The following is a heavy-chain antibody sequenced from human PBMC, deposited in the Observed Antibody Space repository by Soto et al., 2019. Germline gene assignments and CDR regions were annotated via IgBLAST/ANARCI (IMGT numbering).Heavy chain of an antibody. V-gene: IGHV4-30-2*01. J-gene: IGHJ3*02. Sequence: SETLSLTCAVSGGSISSGGYSWSWIRQPPGKGLEWIGYIYHSGSTYYNPSLKSRVTISVDRSKNQSSLKLSSVTAADTAVYYCARDRGYVDAFDIWGQGTMVTVSS. CDR1: GGSISSGGYS. CDR2: IYHSGST. CDR3: ARDRGYVDAFDI. D-gene: IGHD3-10*01.